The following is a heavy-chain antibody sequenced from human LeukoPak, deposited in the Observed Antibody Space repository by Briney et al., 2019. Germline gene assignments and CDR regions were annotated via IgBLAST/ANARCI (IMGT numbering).Heavy chain of an antibody. CDR1: GGTFSNYA. CDR2: INAGNGNT. D-gene: IGHD3-3*01. CDR3: ARDQGDMGTYYDIWSGPMYNWFDP. Sequence: GASVKVSCKASGGTFSNYAINWVRQAPGQRLEWMGWINAGNGNTKYSQEFQGRVTITRDTSASTAYMELRSLRSEDMAVYYCARDQGDMGTYYDIWSGPMYNWFDPWGQGTLVTVSS. J-gene: IGHJ5*02. V-gene: IGHV1-3*03.